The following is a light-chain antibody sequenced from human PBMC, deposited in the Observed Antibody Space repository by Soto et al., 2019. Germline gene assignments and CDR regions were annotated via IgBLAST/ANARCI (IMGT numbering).Light chain of an antibody. CDR1: QSVSSY. V-gene: IGKV3-20*01. Sequence: EVVLTQSPATLSVSPGERATLPCRASQSVSSYLAWYQQKPGQAPRLLIYGASNRATGIPDRFSGSGSGTDFTLTISRLEPEDFAVYYCQQYGSSGTFGQGTKVDI. CDR3: QQYGSSGT. CDR2: GAS. J-gene: IGKJ1*01.